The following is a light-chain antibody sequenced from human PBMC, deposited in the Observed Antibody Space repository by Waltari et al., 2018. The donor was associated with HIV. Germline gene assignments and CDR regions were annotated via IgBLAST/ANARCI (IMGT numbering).Light chain of an antibody. J-gene: IGLJ2*01. CDR1: SRDIGTYNA. V-gene: IGLV2-14*01. CDR3: CSYTTSNTLV. Sequence: QCARRRPASMSGSPGQSISISRTGTSRDIGTYNAGAWDQQYPGQVPKLIICEDNKRPSDTSSRFSGSKSGDTAFLTISGLQAEDEADYYCCSYTTSNTLVFGGGTKLTVL. CDR2: EDN.